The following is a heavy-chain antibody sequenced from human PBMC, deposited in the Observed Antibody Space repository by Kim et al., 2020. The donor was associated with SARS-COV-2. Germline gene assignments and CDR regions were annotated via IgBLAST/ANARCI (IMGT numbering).Heavy chain of an antibody. Sequence: GGSLRLSCAASGFTFSSYGMHWVRQAPGKGLEWVAVISYDGSNKYYADSVKGRFTISRDNSKNTLYLQMNSLRAEDTAMYYCAKNRRPWRRLGPAGMDV. CDR1: GFTFSSYG. V-gene: IGHV3-30*18. D-gene: IGHD3-9*01. CDR3: AKNRRPWRRLGPAGMDV. CDR2: ISYDGSNK. J-gene: IGHJ6*01.